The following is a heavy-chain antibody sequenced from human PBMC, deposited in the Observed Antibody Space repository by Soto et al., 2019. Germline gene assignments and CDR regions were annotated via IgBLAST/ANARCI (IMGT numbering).Heavy chain of an antibody. Sequence: SETLSLTCAVYGGSFSGYYWSWIRQPPGKGLEWIGEINHSGSTNYNPSLKSRVTISVDTSKNQFSLKLSSVTAADTAVYYCARGLFGVLTGYYIGAWFDPWGQGTLVTVSS. J-gene: IGHJ5*02. CDR1: GGSFSGYY. D-gene: IGHD3-9*01. CDR2: INHSGST. V-gene: IGHV4-34*01. CDR3: ARGLFGVLTGYYIGAWFDP.